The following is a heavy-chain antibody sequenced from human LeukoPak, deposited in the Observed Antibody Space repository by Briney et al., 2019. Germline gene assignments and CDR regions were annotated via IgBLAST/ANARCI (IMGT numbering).Heavy chain of an antibody. J-gene: IGHJ3*02. V-gene: IGHV3-21*01. CDR3: ARCSCSSTSCYPPGAFDI. Sequence: PGGSLRLSCAASGFTFSSYSMNWVRQAPGKGLEWVSSISSSSSYIYYADSVKGRFTISRDNAKNSLYLQMNSLRAEDTAVYYCARCSCSSTSCYPPGAFDIWGQGAMVTVSS. CDR2: ISSSSSYI. CDR1: GFTFSSYS. D-gene: IGHD2-2*01.